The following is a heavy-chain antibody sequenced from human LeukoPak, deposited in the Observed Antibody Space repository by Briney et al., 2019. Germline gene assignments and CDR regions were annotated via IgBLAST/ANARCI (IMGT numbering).Heavy chain of an antibody. CDR2: LRGADERT. Sequence: GGSLRLSCAAPGFTLSAYAMSWVRQAPGKGLEWVSALRGADERTYYADPVKGRFTISRDLSKNTLSLQMNSLRAEDSALYYCARSTGYRNFDYWGQGTLVTVSS. V-gene: IGHV3-23*01. CDR1: GFTLSAYA. J-gene: IGHJ4*02. D-gene: IGHD5-18*01. CDR3: ARSTGYRNFDY.